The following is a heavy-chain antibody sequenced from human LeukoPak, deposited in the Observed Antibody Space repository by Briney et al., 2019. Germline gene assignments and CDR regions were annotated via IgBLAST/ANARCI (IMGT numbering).Heavy chain of an antibody. Sequence: GGSLRLSCAASGFTFSSYAMSWVRQAPGKGLEWVSAISGSGGSTYYADSVKGRFTISRDNSKNTLYLQMNSLRAEDTAVYYCAKDRITIFGVDLTHAFDIWGQGTMVTVSS. CDR1: GFTFSSYA. J-gene: IGHJ3*02. CDR2: ISGSGGST. CDR3: AKDRITIFGVDLTHAFDI. V-gene: IGHV3-23*01. D-gene: IGHD3-3*01.